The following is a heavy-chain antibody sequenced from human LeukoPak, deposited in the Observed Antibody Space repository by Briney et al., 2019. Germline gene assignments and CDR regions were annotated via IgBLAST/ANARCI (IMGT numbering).Heavy chain of an antibody. CDR3: AKDHYDYIGGTYRDFDY. V-gene: IGHV1-18*01. J-gene: IGHJ4*02. CDR2: ISAYNGNT. CDR1: GYTFTSYG. D-gene: IGHD3-16*02. Sequence: ASVKVSCKASGYTFTSYGISWVRQAPGQGLEWMGWISAYNGNTNYAQKLQGRVTMTTDTSTSTAYMELRSLRSDDTAVYYCAKDHYDYIGGTYRDFDYWGQGTLVTVSS.